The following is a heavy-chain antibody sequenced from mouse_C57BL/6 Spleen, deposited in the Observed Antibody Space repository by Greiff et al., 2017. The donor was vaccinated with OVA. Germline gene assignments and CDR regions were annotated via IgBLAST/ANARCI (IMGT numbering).Heavy chain of an antibody. CDR2: IDPSDSYT. Sequence: QVQLKQPGAELVMPGASVKLSCKASGYTFTSYWMHWVKQRPGQGLEWIGEIDPSDSYTNYNQKFKGKSTLTVDKSSSTAYMQLSSLTSEDSAVYYCARVDSSGYGSLPYWGQGTLVTVSA. D-gene: IGHD3-2*02. CDR1: GYTFTSYW. CDR3: ARVDSSGYGSLPY. J-gene: IGHJ3*01. V-gene: IGHV1-69*01.